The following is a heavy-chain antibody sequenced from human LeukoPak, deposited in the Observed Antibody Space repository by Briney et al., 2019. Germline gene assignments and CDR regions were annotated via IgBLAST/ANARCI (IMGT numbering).Heavy chain of an antibody. D-gene: IGHD6-13*01. J-gene: IGHJ3*02. CDR1: GGSISSYY. Sequence: SETLSLTCTVSGGSISSYYWSWIRQPPGKGLEWIGYIYYSGSTNYNPSLKSRDTISVDKSKNQFSLKLSSVTAADTAVYYCASHIPGHSRHHDAFDIWGQGTMVTVSS. CDR3: ASHIPGHSRHHDAFDI. CDR2: IYYSGST. V-gene: IGHV4-59*12.